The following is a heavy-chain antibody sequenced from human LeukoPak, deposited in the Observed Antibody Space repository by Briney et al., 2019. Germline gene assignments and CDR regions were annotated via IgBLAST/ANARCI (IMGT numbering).Heavy chain of an antibody. Sequence: GGSLRLSCAASGFTFNNYWIHWVRQAPGKGLVWVSRINTDGRTTTYADSVKGRFTISRDNAKNTVHLQMNSLRAEDTAVYYCARGQQLVKTDWGQGTLVTVSS. CDR3: ARGQQLVKTD. V-gene: IGHV3-74*01. D-gene: IGHD6-13*01. CDR2: INTDGRTT. J-gene: IGHJ4*02. CDR1: GFTFNNYW.